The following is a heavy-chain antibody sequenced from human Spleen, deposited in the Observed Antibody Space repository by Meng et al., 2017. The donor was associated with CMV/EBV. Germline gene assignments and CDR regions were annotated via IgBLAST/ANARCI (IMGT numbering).Heavy chain of an antibody. CDR2: INSDGRST. V-gene: IGHV3-74*01. Sequence: GESLKISCADSGFTFSNFWMHWVRQAPGKGLVWVSRINSDGRSTTYADSVKGRFTISRDNAKNTLYLQMNSLRAEDTAVYYCARAGFGVLTPFQHWGQGTLVTAPQ. J-gene: IGHJ1*01. D-gene: IGHD3-3*01. CDR1: GFTFSNFW. CDR3: ARAGFGVLTPFQH.